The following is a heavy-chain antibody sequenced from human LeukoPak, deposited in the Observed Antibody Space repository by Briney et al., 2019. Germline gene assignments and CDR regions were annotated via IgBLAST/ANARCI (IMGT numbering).Heavy chain of an antibody. V-gene: IGHV1-69*13. J-gene: IGHJ4*02. Sequence: ASVKVSCKASGYTFTSYGIIWVRQAPGQGLEWMGWIIPIFGTANYAQKFQGRVTITADESTSTAYMELSSLRSEDTAVYYCARDGYSSSSFTPFDYWGQGTLVTVSS. CDR3: ARDGYSSSSFTPFDY. D-gene: IGHD6-6*01. CDR1: GYTFTSYG. CDR2: IIPIFGTA.